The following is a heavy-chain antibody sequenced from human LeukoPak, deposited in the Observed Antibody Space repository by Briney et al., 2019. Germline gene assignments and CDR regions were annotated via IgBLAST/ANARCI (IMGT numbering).Heavy chain of an antibody. Sequence: SETLSLTCTVSGGSITTSNYYWGWIRQPPGKGLQWIGSVSYSGSAYYNPSLNSRGTLSVDTSKNQFSLELTSVTAADTAVYYCARLRQLVRNDMDVWGQGTTVTVSS. CDR3: ARLRQLVRNDMDV. CDR2: VSYSGSA. J-gene: IGHJ6*02. D-gene: IGHD1-1*01. V-gene: IGHV4-39*01. CDR1: GGSITTSNYY.